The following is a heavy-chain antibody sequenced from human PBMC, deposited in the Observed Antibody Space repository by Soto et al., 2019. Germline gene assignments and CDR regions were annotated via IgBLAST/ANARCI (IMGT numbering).Heavy chain of an antibody. V-gene: IGHV4-59*08. Sequence: QVQLQESGPGLVKPSETLSLSCTVSGGSISSYHWSWIRQTPGKGLEWIGYVHYSWGSNYNPALKSRVAISLDTSKSQFSPKLTSVTATYTAVYYCARQGFGALQGLVDVWGQGTTVTVSS. CDR2: VHYSWGS. J-gene: IGHJ6*02. CDR1: GGSISSYH. D-gene: IGHD3-10*01. CDR3: ARQGFGALQGLVDV.